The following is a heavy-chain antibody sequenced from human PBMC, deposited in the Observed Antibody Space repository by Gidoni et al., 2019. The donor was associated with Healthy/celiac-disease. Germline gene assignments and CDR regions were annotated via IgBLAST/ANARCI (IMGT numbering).Heavy chain of an antibody. CDR3: ARDPSSIVVVPAAGWFDP. CDR1: GFTFSSYA. CDR2: ISYDGSNK. V-gene: IGHV3-30-3*01. D-gene: IGHD2-2*01. J-gene: IGHJ5*02. Sequence: QVQLVESGRGVVQPGRSLRRSCAASGFTFSSYAMPWVRQAPGKGLEWVAVISYDGSNKYYADSVKGRFTISRDNSKNTLYLQMNSLRAEDTAVYYCARDPSSIVVVPAAGWFDPWGQGTLVTVSS.